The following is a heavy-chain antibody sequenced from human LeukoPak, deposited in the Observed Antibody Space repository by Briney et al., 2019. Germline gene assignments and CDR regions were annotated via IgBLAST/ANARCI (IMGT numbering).Heavy chain of an antibody. D-gene: IGHD5-12*01. J-gene: IGHJ4*02. Sequence: GGSLRLSCAASGFTVSSSYISWVRQAPGKGLEWVSVIYNDGRTYHAASVKGRFTISRDNSKNTVYLQMDTLRAEDTAVYYCATIVPNVVATMLTDYWGQGTLVTVSS. CDR3: ATIVPNVVATMLTDY. CDR1: GFTVSSSY. CDR2: IYNDGRT. V-gene: IGHV3-53*01.